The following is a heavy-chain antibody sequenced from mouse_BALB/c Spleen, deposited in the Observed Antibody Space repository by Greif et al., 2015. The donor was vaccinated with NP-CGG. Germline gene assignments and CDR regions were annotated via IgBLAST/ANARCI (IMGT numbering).Heavy chain of an antibody. CDR1: GYTFSSYW. D-gene: IGHD2-1*01. V-gene: IGHV1-9*01. CDR3: ARGNYGNYGDAMGY. J-gene: IGHJ4*01. CDR2: ILPGSGST. Sequence: QVQLQQSGAELMKPGASVKISCKATGYTFSSYWIEWVKQRPGHGLEWIGEILPGSGSTNYNEKFKGKATFTADTSSNTAYTQLSSLTSEDSAVYYCARGNYGNYGDAMGYWGQGTSVTVSS.